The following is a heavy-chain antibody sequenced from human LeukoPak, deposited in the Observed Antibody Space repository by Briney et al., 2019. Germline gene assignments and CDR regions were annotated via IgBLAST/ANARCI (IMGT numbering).Heavy chain of an antibody. CDR1: GFTFSSYE. J-gene: IGHJ3*02. D-gene: IGHD2-2*01. CDR3: ARQRYQRDAFDI. CDR2: ISSSGSTT. Sequence: GGSLRLSCAASGFTFSSYEMNWVRQAPGKGLEWVSYISSSGSTTYYADSVKGRFTISRDNAKDSLYLQMNSLRAEDTAVYYCARQRYQRDAFDIWGQGTKVTVSS. V-gene: IGHV3-48*03.